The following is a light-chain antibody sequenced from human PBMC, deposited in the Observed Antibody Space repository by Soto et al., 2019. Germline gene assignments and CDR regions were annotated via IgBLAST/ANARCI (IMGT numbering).Light chain of an antibody. J-gene: IGLJ1*01. V-gene: IGLV1-40*01. CDR3: QSYDISLSGYV. CDR2: GNS. CDR1: SSNIGASYD. Sequence: QSVLTQPPSVSGAPGQTVTISCSGSSSNIGASYDVHWYEHLPGTAPKLLIYGNSNRPSGVPDRFSGSKSGTSASLAITGLQAEDEADYYCQSYDISLSGYVFGTGTKLTVL.